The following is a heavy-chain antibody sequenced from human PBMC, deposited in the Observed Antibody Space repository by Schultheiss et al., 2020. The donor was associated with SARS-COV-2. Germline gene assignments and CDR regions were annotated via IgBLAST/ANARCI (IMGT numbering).Heavy chain of an antibody. CDR2: IYTSGST. CDR1: GDSISHNH. D-gene: IGHD2-21*02. Sequence: SQTLSLTCTVSGDSISHNHWTWIRQPPGKGLEWIGRIYTSGSTNYNPSLKSRVTMSVDTSKNQFSLKLSSVTAADTAVYYCARDNCVGDCYAFDYWGQGTLVTVSS. CDR3: ARDNCVGDCYAFDY. V-gene: IGHV4-4*07. J-gene: IGHJ4*02.